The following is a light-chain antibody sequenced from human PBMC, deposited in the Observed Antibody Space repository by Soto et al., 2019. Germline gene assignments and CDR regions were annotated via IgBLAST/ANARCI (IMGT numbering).Light chain of an antibody. CDR2: DVS. CDR1: SSDVGAYNF. Sequence: QSALTQPASVSGSPGQSIAISCTGTSSDVGAYNFVSWHQQHPGKAPKLMIYDVSNRPSGVSDRFSGSKSGNTASLIISGLQAEDEADYYCSSYAGSNNLVFGGGTKLTVL. CDR3: SSYAGSNNLV. V-gene: IGLV2-14*01. J-gene: IGLJ3*02.